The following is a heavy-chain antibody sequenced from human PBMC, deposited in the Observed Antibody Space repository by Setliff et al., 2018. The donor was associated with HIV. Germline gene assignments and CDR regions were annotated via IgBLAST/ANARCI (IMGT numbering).Heavy chain of an antibody. CDR3: ARGSIGLGSYRNAYYYMDV. Sequence: SETLSLTCTVSGGSISSSSYYWGWIRQPPGKGLEWIGEINHSGSTKHNPSLKSRVTISIDTSENQFSLKVTSVTAADTAVYYCARGSIGLGSYRNAYYYMDVWGKGTTVTVSS. V-gene: IGHV4-39*07. CDR2: INHSGST. J-gene: IGHJ6*03. D-gene: IGHD1-26*01. CDR1: GGSISSSSYY.